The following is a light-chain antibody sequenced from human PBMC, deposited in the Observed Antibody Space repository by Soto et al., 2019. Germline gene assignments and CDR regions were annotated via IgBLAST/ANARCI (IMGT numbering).Light chain of an antibody. CDR3: QQYGRYRT. J-gene: IGKJ1*01. V-gene: IGKV1-5*03. Sequence: DLQMTQSPSTLSASVGDRVTITCRASQSTSTWLAWYQHKPGKAPNLLIYKASSLESGVPSRFSGSGSGTEFTLTISSLQPDDVATYYCQQYGRYRTFGKGTKVEIK. CDR1: QSTSTW. CDR2: KAS.